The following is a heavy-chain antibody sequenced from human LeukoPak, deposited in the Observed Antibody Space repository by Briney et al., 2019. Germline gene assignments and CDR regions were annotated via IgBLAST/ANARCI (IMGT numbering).Heavy chain of an antibody. V-gene: IGHV3-7*01. CDR2: IKQDGSEK. CDR3: ARGHMVRGVIITGGVTFDY. J-gene: IGHJ4*02. Sequence: GGSLRLSCATSGFTFTTFWMHWVRQAPGKGLEWVANIKQDGSEKYYVDSVKGRFTISRDNAKNSLYLQMNSLRAEDTAVYYCARGHMVRGVIITGGVTFDYWGQGTLVTVSS. CDR1: GFTFTTFW. D-gene: IGHD3-10*01.